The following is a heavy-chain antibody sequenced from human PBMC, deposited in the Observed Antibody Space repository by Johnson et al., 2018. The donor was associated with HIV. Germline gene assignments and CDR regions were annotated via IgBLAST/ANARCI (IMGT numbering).Heavy chain of an antibody. V-gene: IGHV3-30*02. CDR1: GFTFSSYG. CDR2: IRYDGSNK. J-gene: IGHJ3*02. D-gene: IGHD6-19*01. CDR3: VRGGAVAPSSGFDI. Sequence: QMQLVESGGGVVQPGGSLRLSCAASGFTFSSYGMHWVRQAPGKGLEWVAFIRYDGSNKYYADSVKGRFTVSRDNYKNTLYLQMNSLRAEDTAVYYCVRGGAVAPSSGFDIWGQGTKVTVSS.